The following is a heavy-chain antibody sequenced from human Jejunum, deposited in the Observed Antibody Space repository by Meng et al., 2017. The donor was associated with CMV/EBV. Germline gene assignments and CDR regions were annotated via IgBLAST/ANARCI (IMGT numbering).Heavy chain of an antibody. CDR3: ARDGGVLTGVLTESQQPLYYFDY. J-gene: IGHJ4*01. Sequence: MHWVRQAPGKGLEWAAVVSYDGGTQYYADSVKGRFTVSRDNSKNTLYLQMNSLSSDDTALYYCARDGGVLTGVLTESQQPLYYFDYWGHGTMVTVSS. V-gene: IGHV3-30*01. D-gene: IGHD3-10*01. CDR2: VSYDGGTQ.